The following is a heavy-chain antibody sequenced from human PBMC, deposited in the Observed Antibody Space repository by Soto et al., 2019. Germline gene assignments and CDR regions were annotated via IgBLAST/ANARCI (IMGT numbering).Heavy chain of an antibody. V-gene: IGHV3-74*01. Sequence: GGSLRLSCAASGFTFSSYWMHWVRQAPGKGLVWVSRINSDGSSTSYADSVKGRFTISRDNAKNTMYLQMNSLRTEDTAMYYCARAECSSTSCPWDYYYYYYMDVWGKGTTVTVSS. D-gene: IGHD2-2*01. CDR3: ARAECSSTSCPWDYYYYYYMDV. CDR2: INSDGSST. CDR1: GFTFSSYW. J-gene: IGHJ6*03.